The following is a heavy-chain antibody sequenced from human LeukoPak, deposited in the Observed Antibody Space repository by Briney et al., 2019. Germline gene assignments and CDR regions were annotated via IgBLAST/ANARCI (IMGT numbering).Heavy chain of an antibody. J-gene: IGHJ4*02. Sequence: KTSETLSLTCAVYGGSFSGYYWSWIRQPPGKGLEWIGEINHSGSTNYNPSLKSRVTISVDTSKNQFSLKLSSVTAADTAVYYCARARRGYYGFWSGLDDYWGQGTLVTVSS. CDR3: ARARRGYYGFWSGLDDY. CDR1: GGSFSGYY. CDR2: INHSGST. D-gene: IGHD3-3*01. V-gene: IGHV4-34*01.